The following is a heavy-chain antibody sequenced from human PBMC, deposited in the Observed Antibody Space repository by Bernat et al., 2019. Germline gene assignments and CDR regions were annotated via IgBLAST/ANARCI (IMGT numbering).Heavy chain of an antibody. J-gene: IGHJ2*01. D-gene: IGHD3-10*01. CDR1: GYTLTELS. Sequence: QVQLVQSGAEVKKPGASVKVSCKGSGYTLTELSMHWVRQAPGKGLEWMGVFDPEDGETIYAKKVQGRVTMTEETSTDTAYMELSRLRSEDTAVYYCATGPMITMVRGAPNWYFDLWGRGTLVTVSS. V-gene: IGHV1-24*01. CDR2: FDPEDGET. CDR3: ATGPMITMVRGAPNWYFDL.